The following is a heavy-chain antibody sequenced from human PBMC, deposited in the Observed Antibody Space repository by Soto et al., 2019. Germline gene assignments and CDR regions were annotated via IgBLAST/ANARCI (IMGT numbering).Heavy chain of an antibody. J-gene: IGHJ5*02. Sequence: GASVKVSCKASGYTFTGYYMHWVRQAPGQGLEWMGWINPNSGGTNYAQKFQGWVTMTRDTSISTAYMELSRLRSDDTAVYYCARDLGGSSPSNWFDLSGQGILVTVSS. D-gene: IGHD2-15*01. V-gene: IGHV1-2*04. CDR1: GYTFTGYY. CDR2: INPNSGGT. CDR3: ARDLGGSSPSNWFDL.